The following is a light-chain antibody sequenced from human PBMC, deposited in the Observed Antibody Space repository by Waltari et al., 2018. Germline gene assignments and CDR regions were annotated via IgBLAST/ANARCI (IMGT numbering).Light chain of an antibody. CDR2: DVS. J-gene: IGLJ3*02. Sequence: QSALTQPASVSGSPGQSITISCTGTSSDVGGYNCVSWYQQHPGKAPKRMIYDVSKRHSGVSNRFSGSKSGNTGSLTISGLQAEDEADYYCSSYTSSSTWVFGGGTKLTVL. V-gene: IGLV2-14*01. CDR1: SSDVGGYNC. CDR3: SSYTSSSTWV.